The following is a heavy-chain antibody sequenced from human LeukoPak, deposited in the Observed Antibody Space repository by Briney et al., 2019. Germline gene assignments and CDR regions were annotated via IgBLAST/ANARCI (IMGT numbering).Heavy chain of an antibody. J-gene: IGHJ5*02. Sequence: SETLSLTCTVSGDSITTSSYYWGWIRQPPGKGLEWIGTIYFTGSTYYNPSLKSRVTISVDTSKNHFSLKLRSVTAADTAVYYCARSATYQLLLTNLHNWFDPWGQGTLVTVSS. V-gene: IGHV4-39*02. D-gene: IGHD2-2*01. CDR3: ARSATYQLLLTNLHNWFDP. CDR1: GDSITTSSYY. CDR2: IYFTGST.